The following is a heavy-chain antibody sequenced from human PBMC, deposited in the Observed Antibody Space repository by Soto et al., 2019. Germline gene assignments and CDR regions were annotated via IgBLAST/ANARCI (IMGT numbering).Heavy chain of an antibody. CDR1: GYSFDRYG. V-gene: IGHV1-18*01. J-gene: IGHJ4*02. CDR3: ARDRSYYYETSGYPFDY. D-gene: IGHD3-22*01. CDR2: ISADNGDT. Sequence: ASVKVSCKASGYSFDRYGISWVRQAPGQRPEWMGWISADNGDTRFSQKVQGRLTLTTDTSTNTAYMDLRSLSSDDTAVYYCARDRSYYYETSGYPFDYWGQGTQVTVSS.